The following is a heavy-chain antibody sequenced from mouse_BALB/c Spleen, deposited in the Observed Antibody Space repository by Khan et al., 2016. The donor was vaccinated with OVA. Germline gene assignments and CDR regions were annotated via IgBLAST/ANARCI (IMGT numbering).Heavy chain of an antibody. CDR3: AKPFYAHYYAMDY. Sequence: VQLQESGPGLVAPSQSLSITCTVSGFSLTDYGVSWIRQPPGKGLEWLGILWGGGSTYYNSALKSRLSISKDNSKSQVFLKMNSLQTDDTDMYYCAKPFYAHYYAMDYWGQGTSVTVSS. J-gene: IGHJ4*01. CDR1: GFSLTDYG. CDR2: LWGGGST. D-gene: IGHD1-1*01. V-gene: IGHV2-6-5*01.